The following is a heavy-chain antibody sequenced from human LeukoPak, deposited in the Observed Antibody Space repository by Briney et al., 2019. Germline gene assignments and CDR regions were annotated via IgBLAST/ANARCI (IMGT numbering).Heavy chain of an antibody. J-gene: IGHJ4*02. Sequence: GGSLRLSCAASGFTFSSYVMHWVRKAPGKGLEGVAVMSYDRTDKDYEESVQGRFTISRDNSKNTLYLQMNRLRAEATAVYYFAKKLVRAVDYWGQGTLVTVSS. CDR1: GFTFSSYV. V-gene: IGHV3-30-3*02. D-gene: IGHD6-13*01. CDR3: AKKLVRAVDY. CDR2: MSYDRTDK.